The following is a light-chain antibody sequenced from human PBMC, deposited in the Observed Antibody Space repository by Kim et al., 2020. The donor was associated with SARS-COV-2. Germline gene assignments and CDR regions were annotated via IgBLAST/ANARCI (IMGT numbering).Light chain of an antibody. V-gene: IGLV3-1*01. J-gene: IGLJ3*02. Sequence: SYELTQPPSVSVSPGQTASITCSGDKLGHKFASWYQQKPGQSPVLVIYQDSKRPSGIPERFSGSNSGNTATLTISGTQAMDEADYYCQAWDSSTAEVFGG. CDR1: KLGHKF. CDR2: QDS. CDR3: QAWDSSTAEV.